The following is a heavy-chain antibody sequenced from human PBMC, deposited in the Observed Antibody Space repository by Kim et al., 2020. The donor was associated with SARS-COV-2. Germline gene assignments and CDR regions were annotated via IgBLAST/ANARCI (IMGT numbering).Heavy chain of an antibody. CDR2: INTYTGNP. D-gene: IGHD6-13*01. V-gene: IGHV7-4-1*02. J-gene: IGHJ6*02. Sequence: ASVKVSCKASGSTFTSYAMNWVRQAPGQGLEWMGWINTYTGNPTYAQGFTGRFVFSLDTSVSTAYLQISSLKAEVTAVYYYARRGMGRSWYVVRNYYYGMEVWGQGSTVTVSS. CDR3: ARRGMGRSWYVVRNYYYGMEV. CDR1: GSTFTSYA.